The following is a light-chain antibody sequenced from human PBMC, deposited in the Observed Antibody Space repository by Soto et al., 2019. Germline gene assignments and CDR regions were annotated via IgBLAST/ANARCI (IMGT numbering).Light chain of an antibody. Sequence: TQMTQSPSTLSASVGDSVSITCRASRDIGTWLAWFQQKPGRAPNLLIYRASTLARGVPSRFSGSGSGTEFTHTISSLQPDDFATYYCHRHETYPLAFGGGTKVDI. CDR2: RAS. CDR1: RDIGTW. CDR3: HRHETYPLA. J-gene: IGKJ4*01. V-gene: IGKV1-5*03.